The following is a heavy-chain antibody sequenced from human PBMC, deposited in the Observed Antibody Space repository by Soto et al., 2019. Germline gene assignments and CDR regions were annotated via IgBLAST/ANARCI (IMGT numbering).Heavy chain of an antibody. Sequence: QITLKESGPTLVKPTQTLTLTCTFSGFSLTTSGVGVAWIRQPPGKALEWLALIYWDDDKRYSPSLKSRLTITKDTYKIQVVLTMTNMGPVDTATYYCGHDSSGWYGMDVWGQGTTVTVSS. CDR2: IYWDDDK. V-gene: IGHV2-5*02. CDR3: GHDSSGWYGMDV. J-gene: IGHJ6*02. CDR1: GFSLTTSGVG. D-gene: IGHD6-19*01.